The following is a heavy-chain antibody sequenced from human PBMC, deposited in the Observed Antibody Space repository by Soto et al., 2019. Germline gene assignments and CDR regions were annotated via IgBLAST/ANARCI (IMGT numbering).Heavy chain of an antibody. Sequence: GASVKVSCKASGGTFSSYAISWVRQAPGQGLEWMGGIIPIFGTANYAQKFQGRVTITADESTSTAYMELSSLRSEDTAVYCCARALITIFGVVIPTQLYGMDVWGQGTTVTVSS. CDR3: ARALITIFGVVIPTQLYGMDV. J-gene: IGHJ6*02. CDR1: GGTFSSYA. CDR2: IIPIFGTA. V-gene: IGHV1-69*13. D-gene: IGHD3-3*01.